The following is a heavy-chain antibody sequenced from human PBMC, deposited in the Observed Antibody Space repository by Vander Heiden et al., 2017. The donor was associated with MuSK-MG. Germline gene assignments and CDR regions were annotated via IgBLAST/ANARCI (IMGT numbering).Heavy chain of an antibody. D-gene: IGHD3-16*01. CDR2: INPNSGAT. CDR1: GYTFTDYY. J-gene: IGHJ6*03. Sequence: QVQLVKSGAEVKNPGPPVKVSCKASGYTFTDYYLHWVRQAPGQGLEWMGWINPNSGATNYAQRFQGRVTMTRDTSITTAYMDVSRLASDDTALYYCAKAGGRGSRNYMDVWGKGTKGTVSS. V-gene: IGHV1-2*02. CDR3: AKAGGRGSRNYMDV.